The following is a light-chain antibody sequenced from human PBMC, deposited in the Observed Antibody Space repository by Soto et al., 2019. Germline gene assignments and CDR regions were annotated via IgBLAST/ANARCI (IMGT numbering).Light chain of an antibody. CDR3: QAWDSTTVV. V-gene: IGLV3-1*01. CDR1: ELGNKY. CDR2: QDT. J-gene: IGLJ2*01. Sequence: SSELTQPPSVSVSPGQTASITCSGDELGNKYASWYHQRPGQSPVLVIYQDTKRPSGIPERFSGSNSGNTATLTISGTQTMDEGDYYCQAWDSTTVVFGGGTKLTVL.